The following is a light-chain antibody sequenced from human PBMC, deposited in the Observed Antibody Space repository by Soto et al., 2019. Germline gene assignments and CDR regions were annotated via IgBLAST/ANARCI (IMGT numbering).Light chain of an antibody. J-gene: IGKJ5*01. CDR1: QNIIKH. V-gene: IGKV1-39*01. CDR3: QHSYNMPIA. Sequence: DIQMTQSPSSLSASVGDGVTITCRTSQNIIKHLNWHQHKPGTAPRLMIYAASTLQSGVPSRFTGSGSGTEFTLTITGLQPEDFATYYCQHSYNMPIAFGQGTRLEIK. CDR2: AAS.